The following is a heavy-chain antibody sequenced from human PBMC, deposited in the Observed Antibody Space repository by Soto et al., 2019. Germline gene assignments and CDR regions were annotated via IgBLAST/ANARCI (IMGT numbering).Heavy chain of an antibody. CDR2: INPNSGGT. D-gene: IGHD1-1*01. CDR1: GYTFTGYY. J-gene: IGHJ3*02. V-gene: IGHV1-2*04. CDR3: ARTILEIGGNDAFDI. Sequence: ASVKVSCKASGYTFTGYYMHWVRQAPGQGLEWMGWINPNSGGTNYAQKFQGWVTMTRDTSISTAYMELSRLRSDDTAVYYCARTILEIGGNDAFDIWGQGTMVTVSS.